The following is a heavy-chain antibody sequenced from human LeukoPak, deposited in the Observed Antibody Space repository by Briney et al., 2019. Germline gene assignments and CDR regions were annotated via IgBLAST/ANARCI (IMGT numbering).Heavy chain of an antibody. J-gene: IGHJ4*02. CDR1: GFTFSNAW. CDR2: IKSKTDGGTT. V-gene: IGHV3-15*01. Sequence: GGSLRLSCAASGFTFSNAWMSWVRQAPGKGLEWVGRIKSKTDGGTTDYAAPVKGRFTISRDDSKNTLYLQMNSLKTEDTAVYYCTTDLLLWFGGGDYWGQGTLVTVSS. CDR3: TTDLLLWFGGGDY. D-gene: IGHD3-10*01.